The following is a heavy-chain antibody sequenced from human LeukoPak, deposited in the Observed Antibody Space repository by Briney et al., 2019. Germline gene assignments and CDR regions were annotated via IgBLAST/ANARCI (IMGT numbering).Heavy chain of an antibody. CDR3: ARVVLGQGHYYYYYYMDV. CDR1: GFTFSSYS. D-gene: IGHD4/OR15-4a*01. CDR2: ISSSSSYI. V-gene: IGHV3-21*01. J-gene: IGHJ6*03. Sequence: GGSLRLSCAASGFTFSSYSMNWVRQAPGKGLEWVSSISSSSSYIYYADSVKGRFTISRDNAKNSLYLQMNSLRAEDTAVYYCARVVLGQGHYYYYYYMDVWGKGTTVTVSS.